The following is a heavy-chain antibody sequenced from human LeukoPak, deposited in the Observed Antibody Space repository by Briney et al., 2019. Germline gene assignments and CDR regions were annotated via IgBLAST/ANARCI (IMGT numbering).Heavy chain of an antibody. J-gene: IGHJ4*02. D-gene: IGHD3-3*01. CDR1: GFTFSSYW. CDR3: ARSHTYYGFWSGDKFIDY. CDR2: IKHDGSEQ. V-gene: IGHV3-7*01. Sequence: GGSLRLSCAASGFTFSSYWMTWVRQAPGEGLEWVANIKHDGSEQYYVDSVKGRFTISRHNVKTSLYLQMISLSVEDTAVYYCARSHTYYGFWSGDKFIDYWGQGTLVTVSS.